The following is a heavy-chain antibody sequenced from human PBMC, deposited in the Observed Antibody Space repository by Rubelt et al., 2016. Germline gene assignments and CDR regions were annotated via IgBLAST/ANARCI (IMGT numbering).Heavy chain of an antibody. CDR1: GFTFSTYF. D-gene: IGHD3-22*01. CDR2: MKGDGEI. J-gene: IGHJ4*02. V-gene: IGHV3-7*01. CDR3: ARDFRSNNGIYYSDY. Sequence: EVQLVEYGGGLVQPGGSLSLSCAASGFTFSTYFMSWVRQAPGKGREWVANMKGDGEILYADSMKGRFTISRDNAKNLVYLRMKSLRAEDTAVYYCARDFRSNNGIYYSDYWGQGTLVTVSS.